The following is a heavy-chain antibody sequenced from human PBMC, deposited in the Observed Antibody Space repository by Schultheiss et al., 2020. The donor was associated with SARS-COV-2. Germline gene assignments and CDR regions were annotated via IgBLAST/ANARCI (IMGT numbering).Heavy chain of an antibody. V-gene: IGHV1-69*05. Sequence: SVKVSCKASGGTFSSYAISWVRQAPGQGLEWMGGIIPIFGTANYAQKFQGRVTMTTDTSTSTAYMELRSLRSDDTAVYYCARVYDSSGYLDYWGQGTLVTVSS. CDR3: ARVYDSSGYLDY. J-gene: IGHJ4*02. D-gene: IGHD3-22*01. CDR2: IIPIFGTA. CDR1: GGTFSSYA.